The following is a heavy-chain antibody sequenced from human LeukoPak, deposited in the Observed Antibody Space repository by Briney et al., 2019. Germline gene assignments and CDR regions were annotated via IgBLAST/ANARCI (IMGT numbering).Heavy chain of an antibody. CDR2: IYYSGST. V-gene: IGHV4-59*01. D-gene: IGHD3-9*01. CDR3: ARVFGALRYFDWLLYPWLDP. CDR1: GGSISSYY. Sequence: KASETLSLTCTVSGGSISSYYWSWIRQPPGKGLEWIGYIYYSGSTNYNPSLKSRVTISVDTSKNQFSLKLSSVTAADTAVYYCARVFGALRYFDWLLYPWLDPWGQGTLVTVSS. J-gene: IGHJ5*02.